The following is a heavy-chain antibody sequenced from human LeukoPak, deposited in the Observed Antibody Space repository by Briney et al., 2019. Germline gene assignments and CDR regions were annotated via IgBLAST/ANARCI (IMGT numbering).Heavy chain of an antibody. CDR2: INHNGNVN. D-gene: IGHD3-16*01. Sequence: GGSLRLSCAASGFTFSNYGLNWVRQAPGKGLEWVASINHNGNVNYYVDSVKGRFTISRDNAKNSLYLQMSNLRAEDTAVYFCARGGGLDVWGQGATVTVSS. CDR1: GFTFSNYG. J-gene: IGHJ6*02. V-gene: IGHV3-7*03. CDR3: ARGGGLDV.